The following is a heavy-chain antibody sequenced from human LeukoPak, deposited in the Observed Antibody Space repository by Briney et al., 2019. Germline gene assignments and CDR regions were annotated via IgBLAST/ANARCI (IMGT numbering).Heavy chain of an antibody. D-gene: IGHD1-7*01. Sequence: SETLSLTCTVSGGSISGYFWSWIRQPAGKGLEWIGRIYSSGSNNYNPSLKSRVTMSLDTSKNHFSLNLSSVTAADTAVYYCARRTIDPWSTGWFDPWGQGTLVTVSS. J-gene: IGHJ5*02. CDR2: IYSSGSN. V-gene: IGHV4-4*07. CDR1: GGSISGYF. CDR3: ARRTIDPWSTGWFDP.